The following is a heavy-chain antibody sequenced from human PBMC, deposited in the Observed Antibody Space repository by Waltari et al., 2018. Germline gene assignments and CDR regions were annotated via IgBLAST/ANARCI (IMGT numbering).Heavy chain of an antibody. V-gene: IGHV3-53*01. Sequence: EVQRVESGGGLIQPVGSLRLSCAASGFTVSCNYMSWVRQAPGKGLEWVSVIYIGGSTYYADSVKGRFTISRDNSKNTLYLQMTSLRAEDTAVYYCAIDIGRGDYGYWGQGTLVTVSS. CDR1: GFTVSCNY. D-gene: IGHD4-17*01. J-gene: IGHJ4*02. CDR3: AIDIGRGDYGY. CDR2: IYIGGST.